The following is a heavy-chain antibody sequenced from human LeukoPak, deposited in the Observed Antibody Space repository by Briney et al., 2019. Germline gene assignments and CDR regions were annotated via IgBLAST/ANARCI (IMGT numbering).Heavy chain of an antibody. CDR3: AKDTGFRSGGHYGFDS. Sequence: AGGSLRLSCRTSGFMFDDYAMHWVRQAPGKGLEWISLITWDGTRTDYGDSVQGRFTMSRDNSKKSLFLQMNSLRLDDTAFYYCAKDTGFRSGGHYGFDSWGQGTLVSVSS. V-gene: IGHV3-43D*04. D-gene: IGHD3-3*01. J-gene: IGHJ4*02. CDR2: ITWDGTRT. CDR1: GFMFDDYA.